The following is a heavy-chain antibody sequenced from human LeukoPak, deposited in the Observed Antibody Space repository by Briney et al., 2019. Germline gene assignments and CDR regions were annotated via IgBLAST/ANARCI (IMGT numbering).Heavy chain of an antibody. Sequence: GGSLRLSCAASGFTFSNYAMNWVRQAPGKGLEWVSDVRASGGGTYYADSVKGRFTASRDNSKNTLYLQMNSLKAEDTAVYYCASSSGFWGQGTLVTVSS. D-gene: IGHD6-25*01. CDR3: ASSSGF. CDR1: GFTFSNYA. J-gene: IGHJ4*02. V-gene: IGHV3-23*01. CDR2: VRASGGGT.